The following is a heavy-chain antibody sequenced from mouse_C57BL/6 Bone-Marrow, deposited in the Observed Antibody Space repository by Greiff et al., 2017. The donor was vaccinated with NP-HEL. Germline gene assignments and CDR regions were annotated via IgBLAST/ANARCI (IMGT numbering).Heavy chain of an antibody. CDR3: ARSWRGNYGAMDY. CDR2: IDPSDSYT. V-gene: IGHV1-69*01. J-gene: IGHJ4*01. D-gene: IGHD2-1*01. CDR1: GYTFTSYW. Sequence: VQLKQPGAELVMPGASVKLSCKASGYTFTSYWMHWVKQRPGQGLEWIGEIDPSDSYTNYNQKFKGKSTLTVDKSSSTAYMQLSSLTSEDSAVYYCARSWRGNYGAMDYWGQGTSVTVSS.